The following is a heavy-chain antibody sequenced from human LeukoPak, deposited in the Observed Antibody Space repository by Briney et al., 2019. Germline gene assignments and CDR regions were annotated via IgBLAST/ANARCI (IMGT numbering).Heavy chain of an antibody. CDR2: ISGSGSFT. J-gene: IGHJ4*02. CDR3: ARGGDFILVTDY. Sequence: GGSLRLSCTASGFTFDSHPMTWVRQAPGKGLEWVSLISGSGSFTLYSDSVKGRFVISRDNARNSLYLQMSSLRVDDTAIYYCARGGDFILVTDYWGQGNVVTVSS. V-gene: IGHV3-21*01. CDR1: GFTFDSHP. D-gene: IGHD2-21*01.